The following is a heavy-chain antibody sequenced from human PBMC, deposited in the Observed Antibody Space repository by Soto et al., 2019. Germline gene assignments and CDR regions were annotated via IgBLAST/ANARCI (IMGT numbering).Heavy chain of an antibody. CDR1: GFTFDDYA. CDR3: AKNMPPDHGDYVGDAFDI. V-gene: IGHV3-9*01. J-gene: IGHJ3*02. CDR2: ISWNSGSI. Sequence: EVQLVESGGGLVQPGRSLRLSCAASGFTFDDYAMHWVRQAPGKGLEWVSGISWNSGSIGYADSVKGRFTITRDNAKNSLYLQMNRLRGEDTGLYYCAKNMPPDHGDYVGDAFDIWGQGTMVTVSS. D-gene: IGHD4-17*01.